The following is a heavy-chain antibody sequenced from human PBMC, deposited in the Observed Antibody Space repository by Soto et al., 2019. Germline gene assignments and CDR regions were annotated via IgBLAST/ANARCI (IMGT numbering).Heavy chain of an antibody. J-gene: IGHJ3*02. V-gene: IGHV5-51*01. CDR3: ARRIAVAGIMGAFDI. CDR2: IYPGDSDT. Sequence: GESLKISCKGSGYSFTSYWIGWVRQMPGKGLEWMGIIYPGDSDTRYSPSFRGQVTISADKSISTAYLQWSSLKASDTAMYYCARRIAVAGIMGAFDIWGQGTMVTVSS. CDR1: GYSFTSYW. D-gene: IGHD6-19*01.